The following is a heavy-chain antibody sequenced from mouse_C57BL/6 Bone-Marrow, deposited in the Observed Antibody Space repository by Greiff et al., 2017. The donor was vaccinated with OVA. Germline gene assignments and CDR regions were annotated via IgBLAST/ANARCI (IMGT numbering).Heavy chain of an antibody. CDR3: ARDRWGYDYDSWFAY. V-gene: IGHV3-6*01. Sequence: EVKLQESGPGLVKPSQSLSLTCSVTGYSITSGYYWNWIRQFPGNKLEWMGYISYDGSNNYNPSLKNRISITRDTSKNQFFLKLNSVTTEDTATYYCARDRWGYDYDSWFAYWGQGTLVTVSA. D-gene: IGHD2-4*01. CDR2: ISYDGSN. J-gene: IGHJ3*01. CDR1: GYSITSGYY.